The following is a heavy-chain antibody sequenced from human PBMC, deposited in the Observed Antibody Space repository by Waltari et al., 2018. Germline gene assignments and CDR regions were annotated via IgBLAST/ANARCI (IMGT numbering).Heavy chain of an antibody. D-gene: IGHD3-10*01. V-gene: IGHV4-38-2*02. J-gene: IGHJ6*02. CDR2: IYHSGST. CDR3: ARELTMVRGVIATGMDV. CDR1: GYSISSGYY. Sequence: QVQLQESGPGLVKPSETLSLTCAVSGYSISSGYYWGWIRPPPGKGLEWIGSIYHSGSTYYNPSLKSRVTISVDTSKNQFSLKLSSVTAADTAVYYCARELTMVRGVIATGMDVWDQGTTVTVSS.